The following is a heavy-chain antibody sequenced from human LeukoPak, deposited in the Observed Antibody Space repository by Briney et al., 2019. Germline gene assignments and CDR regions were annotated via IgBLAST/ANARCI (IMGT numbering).Heavy chain of an antibody. J-gene: IGHJ3*02. V-gene: IGHV3-21*01. CDR3: ARFGPGTNAFDI. D-gene: IGHD2-2*01. Sequence: GGSLRLSCAASGFTFSSYSMNWVRQAPGKGLEWVSSISSSSSYIYYADSVKGRFTISRDNAKNSLYLQMNSLRAEDTAVYYCARFGPGTNAFDIWGQGIMVTVSS. CDR2: ISSSSSYI. CDR1: GFTFSSYS.